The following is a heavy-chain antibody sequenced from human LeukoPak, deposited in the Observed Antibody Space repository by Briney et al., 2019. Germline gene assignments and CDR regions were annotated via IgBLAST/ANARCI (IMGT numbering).Heavy chain of an antibody. J-gene: IGHJ4*02. CDR1: GFTFSTYG. D-gene: IGHD3-22*01. V-gene: IGHV3-30*02. CDR3: AKDTYSGSSGYYVFDY. Sequence: PGGSLRLSCAASGFTFSTYGIHWVRQAPGKGLEWVAFIRYDGSNEHYADSVKGRFTISRDNSKNTLYLQMNSLRAEDTAVYYCAKDTYSGSSGYYVFDYWGPGTLVTVSS. CDR2: IRYDGSNE.